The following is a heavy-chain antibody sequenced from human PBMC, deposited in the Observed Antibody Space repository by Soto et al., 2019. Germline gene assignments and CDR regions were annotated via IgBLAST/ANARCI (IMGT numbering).Heavy chain of an antibody. D-gene: IGHD3-10*01. CDR2: ISAYNGNT. V-gene: IGHV1-18*01. J-gene: IGHJ6*03. CDR3: ARGVTFRFGMPKYYYYYYMDV. Sequence: GASVKVCCKASGYTFTSYGISWVRQAPGQGLEWMGWISAYNGNTNYAQKLQGRVTMTTGTSTSTAYMELRSLRSDDTAVYYCARGVTFRFGMPKYYYYYYMDVWGKGTTVTVSS. CDR1: GYTFTSYG.